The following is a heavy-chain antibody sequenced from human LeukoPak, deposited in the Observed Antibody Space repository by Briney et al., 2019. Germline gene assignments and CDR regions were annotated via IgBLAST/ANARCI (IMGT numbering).Heavy chain of an antibody. CDR3: ARDRVDYYDSSGYPMGYDY. Sequence: KPSETLSPTCTVSGGSISSSSYYWGWIRQPPGKGLEWIGSIYYSGSTYYNPSLKSRVTISVDTSKNQFSLKLSSVTAADTAVYYCARDRVDYYDSSGYPMGYDYWGQGTLVTVSS. D-gene: IGHD3-22*01. J-gene: IGHJ4*02. V-gene: IGHV4-39*07. CDR2: IYYSGST. CDR1: GGSISSSSYY.